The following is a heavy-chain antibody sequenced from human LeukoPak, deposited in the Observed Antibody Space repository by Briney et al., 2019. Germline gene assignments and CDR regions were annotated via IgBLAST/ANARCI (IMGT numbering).Heavy chain of an antibody. CDR1: GFTFSSYW. CDR2: INSDGSST. D-gene: IGHD3-22*01. V-gene: IGHV3-74*01. J-gene: IGHJ4*02. CDR3: ARAYYYDRSGYLGY. Sequence: GGSLRLSCAASGFTFSSYWMHWLRQAPGKGLVWVSRINSDGSSTSYADSVKGRFTISRDNAKNTLYLQMNSLRAEDTAVYYCARAYYYDRSGYLGYWGQGTLVTVSS.